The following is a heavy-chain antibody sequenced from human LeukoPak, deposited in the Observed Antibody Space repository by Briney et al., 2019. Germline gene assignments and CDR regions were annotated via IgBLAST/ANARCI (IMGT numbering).Heavy chain of an antibody. Sequence: GGSLRLSCAASGFTFSSYEVNWVRQAPGKGLEWVSYISSSGSTIYYADSVKGRFTISRDNAKNSLYLQMNSLRAEDTAVYYCARDLGTAENYWGQGTLVTVSS. V-gene: IGHV3-48*03. CDR1: GFTFSSYE. CDR3: ARDLGTAENY. J-gene: IGHJ4*02. CDR2: ISSSGSTI. D-gene: IGHD1-1*01.